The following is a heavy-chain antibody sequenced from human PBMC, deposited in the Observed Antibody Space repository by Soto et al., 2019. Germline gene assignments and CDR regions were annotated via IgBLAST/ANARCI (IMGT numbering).Heavy chain of an antibody. CDR1: GGSISSYY. Sequence: SETLSLTCTVSGGSISSYYWSWIRQPPGKGLEWIGYIYYSGSTNYNPSLKSRVTISVDTSKNQFSLKLSSVTAADTAVYYCARVPLSYYYDSSGYYDYWGQGTLVTVSS. D-gene: IGHD3-22*01. J-gene: IGHJ4*02. V-gene: IGHV4-59*01. CDR3: ARVPLSYYYDSSGYYDY. CDR2: IYYSGST.